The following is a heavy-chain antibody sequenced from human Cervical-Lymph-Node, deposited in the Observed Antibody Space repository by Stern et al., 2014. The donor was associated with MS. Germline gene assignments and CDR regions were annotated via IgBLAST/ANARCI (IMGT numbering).Heavy chain of an antibody. CDR3: AGDFPHYRRPSNWFDP. D-gene: IGHD4-11*01. CDR2: ISGDNGNT. J-gene: IGHJ5*02. Sequence: QVQLVQSGAEVKKPWASLKVSCKASGYSFISHGISWVRQAPGQGLEWMGWISGDNGNTNYAQKFQGRVTMTTDTSTSTAYMELRSLRSDDTSVYYCAGDFPHYRRPSNWFDPWGQGTLVTVSS. CDR1: GYSFISHG. V-gene: IGHV1-18*01.